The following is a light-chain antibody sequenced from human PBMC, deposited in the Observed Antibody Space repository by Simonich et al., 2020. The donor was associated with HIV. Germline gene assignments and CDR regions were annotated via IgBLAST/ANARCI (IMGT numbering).Light chain of an antibody. CDR2: GAS. CDR3: QQYGSSYT. J-gene: IGKJ2*01. V-gene: IGKV3-20*01. CDR1: QSVSSN. Sequence: EIVMTQSPATLSVSPGEQATLSCRASQSVSSNLAWYQQKPGQAPRLLIYGASSRATGIPDRFSGSGSGTDFTLTISRLEPEDFAVYYCQQYGSSYTFGQGTKLEIK.